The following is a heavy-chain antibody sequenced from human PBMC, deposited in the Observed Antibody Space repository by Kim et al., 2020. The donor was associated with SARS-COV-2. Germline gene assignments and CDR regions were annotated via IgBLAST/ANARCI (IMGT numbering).Heavy chain of an antibody. Sequence: SVKVSCKASGGTFSSYAISWVRQAPGQGLEWMGGIIPIFGTANYAQKFQGRVTITADESTSTAYMELSSLRSEDTAVYYCARVCGHVHESYYDILTGLYYYYGMDVWGQGTTVTVSS. CDR1: GGTFSSYA. CDR3: ARVCGHVHESYYDILTGLYYYYGMDV. V-gene: IGHV1-69*13. CDR2: IIPIFGTA. J-gene: IGHJ6*02. D-gene: IGHD3-9*01.